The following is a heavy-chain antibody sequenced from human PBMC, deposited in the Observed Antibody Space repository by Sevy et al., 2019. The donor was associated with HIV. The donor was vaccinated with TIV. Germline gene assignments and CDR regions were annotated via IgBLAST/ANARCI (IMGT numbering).Heavy chain of an antibody. CDR1: GYTLTELS. Sequence: ASVKVSCKVSGYTLTELSMHWVRQAPGQGLEWMGWISAHNGDTHYAQKFQGRVTMTTDTPTSTAYMDLRSLRSDDTAVYYCARAYCSGGSCYSLAYWGQGTLVTVSS. CDR2: ISAHNGDT. V-gene: IGHV1-18*01. J-gene: IGHJ4*02. CDR3: ARAYCSGGSCYSLAY. D-gene: IGHD2-15*01.